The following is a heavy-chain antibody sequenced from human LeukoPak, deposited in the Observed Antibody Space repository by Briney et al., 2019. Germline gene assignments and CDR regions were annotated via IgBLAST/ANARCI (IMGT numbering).Heavy chain of an antibody. D-gene: IGHD4-17*01. Sequence: GRTLRLSCAVSGFTFSSFCMHWVRQAPGKGLVWVSGINTDGRATSYADSVKGRFTIPRDNAKNTLYLQLNSLRAEDTAVYYCARENGDYVFDYWGQGTLVTVSS. CDR3: ARENGDYVFDY. CDR1: GFTFSSFC. CDR2: INTDGRAT. J-gene: IGHJ4*02. V-gene: IGHV3-74*01.